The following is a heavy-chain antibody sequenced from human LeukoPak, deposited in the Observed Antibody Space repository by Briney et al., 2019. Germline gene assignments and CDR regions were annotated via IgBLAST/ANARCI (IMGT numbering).Heavy chain of an antibody. J-gene: IGHJ4*02. V-gene: IGHV4-39*07. D-gene: IGHD3-10*01. Sequence: PSETLSLTCTVSGGSISSSSYYWGWIRQPPGKGLEWIGSIYYSGSTYYNPSLKSRVTISVDTSRNQFSRKLSSVTAADTAVYYCARGLWFGDENPPYFDYWGQGILVTVSS. CDR2: IYYSGST. CDR3: ARGLWFGDENPPYFDY. CDR1: GGSISSSSYY.